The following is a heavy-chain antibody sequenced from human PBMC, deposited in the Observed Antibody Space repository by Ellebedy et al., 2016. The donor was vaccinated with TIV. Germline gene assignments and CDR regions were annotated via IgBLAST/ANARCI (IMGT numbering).Heavy chain of an antibody. D-gene: IGHD3-10*01. CDR1: GFTFSSYG. CDR3: AKEVPKVRGLITIDY. CDR2: MSYGGHRL. J-gene: IGHJ4*02. V-gene: IGHV3-30*18. Sequence: GESLKISXAASGFTFSSYGIHWVRQAPGKGLDWVATMSYGGHRLFYSDSAKGRFTISRDNSENTVYLQMNSLRAEDTAVYYCAKEVPKVRGLITIDYWGQGTLVTVSA.